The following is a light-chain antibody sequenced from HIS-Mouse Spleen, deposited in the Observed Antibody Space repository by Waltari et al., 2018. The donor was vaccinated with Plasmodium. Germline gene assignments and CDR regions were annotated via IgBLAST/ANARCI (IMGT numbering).Light chain of an antibody. CDR2: WAS. CDR3: QQYYSTPYT. Sequence: DIVMTQSPDSLAVSLGERATINCKSSQSVLYSSNNKNYLAWYQQKPGQHPRLLIYWASTRESGVPNPFSGSGSGTDFTLTISSLQAEDVAVYYCQQYYSTPYTFGQGTKLEIK. V-gene: IGKV4-1*01. J-gene: IGKJ2*01. CDR1: QSVLYSSNNKNY.